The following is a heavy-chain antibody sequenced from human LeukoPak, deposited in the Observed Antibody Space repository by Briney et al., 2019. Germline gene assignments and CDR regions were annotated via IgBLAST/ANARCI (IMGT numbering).Heavy chain of an antibody. Sequence: ASVKVSCKVSGYTLTELSMHWVRQVPGKGLEWMGGFDPEDGETIYAQKFQGRVTMTEDTSTDTAYMELSSLRSEDTAVYYCATGVAVAGTPWVYWGQGTLVTVSS. V-gene: IGHV1-24*01. D-gene: IGHD6-19*01. CDR1: GYTLTELS. CDR3: ATGVAVAGTPWVY. J-gene: IGHJ4*02. CDR2: FDPEDGET.